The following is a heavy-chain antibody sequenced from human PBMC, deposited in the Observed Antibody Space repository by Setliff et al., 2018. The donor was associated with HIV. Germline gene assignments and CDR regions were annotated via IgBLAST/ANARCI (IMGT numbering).Heavy chain of an antibody. CDR3: ARGGVRGLVAPYFDY. CDR2: IYYSGST. V-gene: IGHV4-31*03. D-gene: IGHD3-10*01. Sequence: SETLSLTCTVSGGSISSGGYYWSWIRQHPGKGLEWIGYIYYSGSTYYNPSLKSRVTISVDTSKKQFSLKLSSVTAADTAVYYCARGGVRGLVAPYFDYWAREPWSPSPQ. J-gene: IGHJ4*02. CDR1: GGSISSGGYY.